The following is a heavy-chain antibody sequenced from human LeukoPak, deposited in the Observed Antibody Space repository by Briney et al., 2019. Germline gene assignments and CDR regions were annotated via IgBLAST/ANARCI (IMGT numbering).Heavy chain of an antibody. J-gene: IGHJ4*02. CDR1: GYSFTSYW. CDR2: IYPGDSDT. V-gene: IGHV5-51*01. CDR3: ARHVPIAAAGTHDYYFDY. D-gene: IGHD6-13*01. Sequence: GESLKISCKGSGYSFTSYWIGWVRQMPGKGLEWMGIIYPGDSDTRYSPSFQGQVTISADKSISTAYLQWSSLKASDTAMYYCARHVPIAAAGTHDYYFDYWGREPWSPSPQ.